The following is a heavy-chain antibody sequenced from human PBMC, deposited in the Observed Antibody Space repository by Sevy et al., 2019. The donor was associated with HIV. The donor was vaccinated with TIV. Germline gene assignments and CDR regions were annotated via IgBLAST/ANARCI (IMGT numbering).Heavy chain of an antibody. Sequence: SETLSLTCTVSGGSISSSNYYWGWIRQPPGKGLEWIGKIFYSGSTYYNPSLESRVTISIDTSNNQFSLKLNPVTAADTAVYYWAKRINNSCRYAFDFWGQGAQVTVSS. V-gene: IGHV4-39*01. CDR2: IFYSGST. J-gene: IGHJ4*02. CDR3: AKRINNSCRYAFDF. D-gene: IGHD6-19*01. CDR1: GGSISSSNYY.